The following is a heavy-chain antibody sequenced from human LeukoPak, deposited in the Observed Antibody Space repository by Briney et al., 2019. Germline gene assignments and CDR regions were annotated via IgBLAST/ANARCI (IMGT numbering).Heavy chain of an antibody. J-gene: IGHJ4*02. CDR1: GGSFSGYY. CDR3: ARLRGYTDGNPGY. V-gene: IGHV4-34*01. D-gene: IGHD5-12*01. CDR2: IYYTGDT. Sequence: KPSETLSLTCAVYGGSFSGYYWSWIRQPPGKGLEWIGSIYYTGDTYYNSSLKSRVTISVDTSKNQFSLKLSSVTAADTALYYCARLRGYTDGNPGYWGQGSLVTVSS.